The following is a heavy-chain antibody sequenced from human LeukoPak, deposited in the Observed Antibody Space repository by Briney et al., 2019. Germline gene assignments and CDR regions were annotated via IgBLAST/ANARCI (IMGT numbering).Heavy chain of an antibody. Sequence: GRSLGLSCAASGFAFSSYGMHWVRQAPGKGLEWVAVISYDGSNKYYADSVKGRFTISRDNSKNTLYLQMNSLRVEDTAVYYCARGGLAPYYGMDVWGQGTTVTVSS. CDR3: ARGGLAPYYGMDV. CDR1: GFAFSSYG. V-gene: IGHV3-30*03. J-gene: IGHJ6*02. CDR2: ISYDGSNK.